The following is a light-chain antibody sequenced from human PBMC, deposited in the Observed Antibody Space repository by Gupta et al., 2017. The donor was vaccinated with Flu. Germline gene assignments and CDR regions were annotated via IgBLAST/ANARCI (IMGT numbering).Light chain of an antibody. CDR2: GAS. J-gene: IGKJ1*01. V-gene: IGKV3D-15*01. CDR3: QQYNNWPPWT. Sequence: ASLSVSPGESVTLTCRASQRIRSDLAGYQQKPGQAPRLLMYGASSRAAGIPARFSGSGSGTHFTLTISSLQSEDFAVYYCQQYNNWPPWTFGQGTKVEIK. CDR1: QRIRSD.